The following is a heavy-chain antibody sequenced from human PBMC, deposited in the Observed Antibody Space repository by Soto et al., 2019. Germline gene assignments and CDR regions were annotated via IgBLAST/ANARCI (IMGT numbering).Heavy chain of an antibody. CDR3: ARDGAGLHIVVVTATYYYYGMDV. CDR2: ISYDGSNK. J-gene: IGHJ6*02. D-gene: IGHD2-21*02. Sequence: GGSLRLSCAASGFTFSSYAMHWVRQAPGKGLEWVAVISYDGSNKYYADSVKGRFTISRDNSKNTLYLQMNSLRAEDTAVYYCARDGAGLHIVVVTATYYYYGMDVWGQGTTVTVSS. CDR1: GFTFSSYA. V-gene: IGHV3-30-3*01.